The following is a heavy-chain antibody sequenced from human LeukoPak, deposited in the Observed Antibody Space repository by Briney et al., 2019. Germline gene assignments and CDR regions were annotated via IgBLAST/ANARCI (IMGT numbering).Heavy chain of an antibody. CDR2: IYYSGST. V-gene: IGHV4-59*12. CDR1: GGSISSYY. Sequence: PSETLSLTCTVSGGSISSYYWSWIRQPPGKGLEWIGYIYYSGSTNYNPSLKSRVTISVDTSKNQFSLKLSSVTAADTAVYYGARERDILTGYSAFDIWGQGTMVTVSS. J-gene: IGHJ3*02. D-gene: IGHD3-9*01. CDR3: ARERDILTGYSAFDI.